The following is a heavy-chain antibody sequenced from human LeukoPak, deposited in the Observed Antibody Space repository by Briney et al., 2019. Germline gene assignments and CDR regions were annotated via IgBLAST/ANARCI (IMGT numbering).Heavy chain of an antibody. V-gene: IGHV1-69*13. CDR3: ARDQAAGTNYFDY. D-gene: IGHD6-13*01. J-gene: IGHJ4*02. Sequence: GASVKVSCKASGGTFISYAISWVRQAPGQGLEWMGGIIPIFGTANYAQKFQGRVTITADESTSTAYMELSSLRSEDTAVYYCARDQAAGTNYFDYWGQGTLVTVSS. CDR1: GGTFISYA. CDR2: IIPIFGTA.